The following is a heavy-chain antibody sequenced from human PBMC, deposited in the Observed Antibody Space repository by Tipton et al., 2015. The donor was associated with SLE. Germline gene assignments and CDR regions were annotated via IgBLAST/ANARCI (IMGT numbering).Heavy chain of an antibody. CDR2: IHYSGST. Sequence: TLSLTCSVSVGSISSYYWSWIRQAPGKGLEWIGYIHYSGSTNYNPSLKSRVTISVDTSKNQFSLKLSSVTAADTAVYYCARGISYCNTTSCYNYMDVWGKGTTVTVSS. D-gene: IGHD2-2*02. V-gene: IGHV4-59*01. J-gene: IGHJ6*03. CDR3: ARGISYCNTTSCYNYMDV. CDR1: VGSISSYY.